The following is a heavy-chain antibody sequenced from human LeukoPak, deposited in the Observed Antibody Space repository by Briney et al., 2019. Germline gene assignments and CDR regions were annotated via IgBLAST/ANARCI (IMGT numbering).Heavy chain of an antibody. V-gene: IGHV3-48*01. CDR3: AGRVTGYSSGYVY. J-gene: IGHJ4*02. CDR2: ISDGGRPL. D-gene: IGHD5-18*01. Sequence: GGYLRLSCAASGFTFSNYMMHWVRQAPGKGLEWVSFISDGGRPLHYADSVKGRFTISRDNSENIVYLQMNNLRAEDTAVYYCAGRVTGYSSGYVYWGQGTLVTVSS. CDR1: GFTFSNYM.